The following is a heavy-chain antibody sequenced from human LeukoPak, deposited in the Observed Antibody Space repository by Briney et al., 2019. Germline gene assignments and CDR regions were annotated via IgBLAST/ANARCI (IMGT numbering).Heavy chain of an antibody. CDR1: GGSFSGYY. CDR3: ARGLGYYDFWRYYFDY. Sequence: PSETLSLTCAVYGGSFSGYYWSWLRQPPGKGLEWIGEINHSGSTNYNPSLKSRVTISVDTSKNQFSLKLSSVTAADTAVYYCARGLGYYDFWRYYFDYWGQGTLVTVSS. CDR2: INHSGST. D-gene: IGHD3-3*01. J-gene: IGHJ4*02. V-gene: IGHV4-34*01.